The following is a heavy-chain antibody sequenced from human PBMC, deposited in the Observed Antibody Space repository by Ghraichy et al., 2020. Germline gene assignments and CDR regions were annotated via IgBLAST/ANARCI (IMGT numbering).Heavy chain of an antibody. Sequence: SETLSLTCDVYGGSFSNYFWNWIRQPPGKGLEWLGEITHSGNTNYNPSLKSRLTISVDTSKNQFSLKLSSVTALDTAIYYCASGLWFGEIDAFDTWCQGTMVTVSS. CDR1: GGSFSNYF. CDR3: ASGLWFGEIDAFDT. V-gene: IGHV4-34*01. J-gene: IGHJ3*02. CDR2: ITHSGNT. D-gene: IGHD3-10*01.